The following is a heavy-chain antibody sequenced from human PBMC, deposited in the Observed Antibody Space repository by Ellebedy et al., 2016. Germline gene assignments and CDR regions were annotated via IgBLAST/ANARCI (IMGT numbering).Heavy chain of an antibody. D-gene: IGHD6-13*01. Sequence: ASVKVSXXASVYTFTSYDINWVRQATGQGLEWMGWMNPNSGNTGYAQKFQGRVTMTRNTSISTAYMELSSLRSEDTAVYYCARGTGYSSYYYYMDVWGKGTTVTVSS. CDR2: MNPNSGNT. J-gene: IGHJ6*03. V-gene: IGHV1-8*01. CDR1: VYTFTSYD. CDR3: ARGTGYSSYYYYMDV.